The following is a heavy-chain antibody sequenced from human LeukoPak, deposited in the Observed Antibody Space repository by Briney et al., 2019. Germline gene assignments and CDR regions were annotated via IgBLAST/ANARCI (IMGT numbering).Heavy chain of an antibody. J-gene: IGHJ6*03. CDR3: HAGKASYCYYLDV. V-gene: IGHV4-39*01. Sequence: PSETLSLTCTVSGGSISSSRYYWGWIRQPPGKVLEWIGSIYYSGSTYYNPSLNSRVTISVDTSKNQFSLKLSSVTAADTAVYHCHAGKASYCYYLDVWGKGTTVTISS. CDR2: IYYSGST. CDR1: GGSISSSRYY.